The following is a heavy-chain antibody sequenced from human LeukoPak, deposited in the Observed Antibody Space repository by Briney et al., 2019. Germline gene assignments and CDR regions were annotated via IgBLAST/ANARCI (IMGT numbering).Heavy chain of an antibody. Sequence: SETLSLTCTVSGGSISSSSYYWGWIRQPPGKGLEWIGSIYYSGSTYYNPSLKSRVTISVDTSKNQFSLKLSSVPAADTAVYYCARGYCSSTSCYAAPSPNWFDPWGQGTLVTVSS. CDR2: IYYSGST. CDR1: GGSISSSSYY. J-gene: IGHJ5*02. V-gene: IGHV4-39*01. CDR3: ARGYCSSTSCYAAPSPNWFDP. D-gene: IGHD2-2*01.